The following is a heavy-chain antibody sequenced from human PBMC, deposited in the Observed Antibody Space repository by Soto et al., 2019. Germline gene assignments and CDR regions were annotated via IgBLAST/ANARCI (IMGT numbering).Heavy chain of an antibody. J-gene: IGHJ4*02. CDR1: GYTSTSYG. CDR3: ARREMATITEYYFDY. CDR2: ISAYNGNT. Sequence: ASVKVSCKASGYTSTSYGISWARQAPGQGLEWMGWISAYNGNTNYAQKLQGRVTMATDTSTSTAYMELRSLRSDDTAVYYCARREMATITEYYFDYWGQGTLVTVS. D-gene: IGHD5-12*01. V-gene: IGHV1-18*01.